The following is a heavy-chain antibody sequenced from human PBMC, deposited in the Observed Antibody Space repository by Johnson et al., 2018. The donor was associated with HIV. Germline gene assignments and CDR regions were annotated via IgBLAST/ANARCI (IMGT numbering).Heavy chain of an antibody. CDR1: GFTSSSYW. CDR2: IKQDGSEK. Sequence: MLLVESGGGVVQPGRSLRLSCAASGFTSSSYWMSWVRQAPGKGLEWVANIKQDGSEKYYVDSVKGRFTISRDNSKNTRYLQMNSLRAEDTGVYYCAKDRDYYGSGLIWGQGTMVTVSS. V-gene: IGHV3-7*01. J-gene: IGHJ3*02. D-gene: IGHD3-10*01. CDR3: AKDRDYYGSGLI.